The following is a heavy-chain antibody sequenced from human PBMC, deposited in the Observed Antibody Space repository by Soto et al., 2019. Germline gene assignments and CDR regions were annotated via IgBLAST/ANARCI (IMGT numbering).Heavy chain of an antibody. D-gene: IGHD5-12*01. CDR3: AKSAHTGPEDIVGTSYDAFDI. Sequence: EVQLLESGGGLVQPGGSLRLSCAASGFTFSSYAMSWVRQAPGKGLEWVSAISGSGGSTYYADSVKGRFTISRDNSKNTLYLQMNSLRAEDTAVYYCAKSAHTGPEDIVGTSYDAFDIWGQGTMVTVSS. CDR2: ISGSGGST. CDR1: GFTFSSYA. J-gene: IGHJ3*02. V-gene: IGHV3-23*01.